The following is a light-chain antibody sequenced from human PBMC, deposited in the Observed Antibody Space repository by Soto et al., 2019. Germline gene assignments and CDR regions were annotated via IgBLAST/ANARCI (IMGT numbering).Light chain of an antibody. CDR3: QQRSNWT. Sequence: EIVLTQSPATLSLSPGERATLSCRASQSVSSYLAWYQQKPGQAPRLLIYDASNRATGIPARFSGSGSGTDFTLANSSLEPEDFAVYYCQQRSNWTFGGGTKVEIK. CDR1: QSVSSY. CDR2: DAS. J-gene: IGKJ4*01. V-gene: IGKV3-11*01.